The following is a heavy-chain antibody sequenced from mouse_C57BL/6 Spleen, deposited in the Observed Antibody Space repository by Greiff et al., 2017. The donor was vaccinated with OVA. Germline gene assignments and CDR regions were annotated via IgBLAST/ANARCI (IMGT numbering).Heavy chain of an antibody. CDR2: IYPGDGDT. CDR1: GYAFSSSW. V-gene: IGHV1-82*01. Sequence: VQLKESGPELVKPGASVKISCKASGYAFSSSWMNWVKQRPGKGLEWIGRIYPGDGDTNYNGKFKGKATLTADKSSSTAYMQLSSLTSEDSAVYFCARTGTTALGSWFAYWGQGTLVTVSA. J-gene: IGHJ3*01. CDR3: ARTGTTALGSWFAY. D-gene: IGHD4-1*01.